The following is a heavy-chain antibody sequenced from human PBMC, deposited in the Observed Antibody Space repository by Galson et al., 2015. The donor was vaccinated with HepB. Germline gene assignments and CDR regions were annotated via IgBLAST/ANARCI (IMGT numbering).Heavy chain of an antibody. CDR1: DFSLTTNGVC. CDR3: ARTPSAISSGRTYYYSYGMDV. CDR2: VDWHGGE. J-gene: IGHJ6*02. Sequence: PALVKPTQTLTLTCTLSDFSLTTNGVCVSWIRQPPGKALEWLARVDWHGGEYYSTSLKTRLTISKDTSKNQVVLKLTAVGPLDTATYYCARTPSAISSGRTYYYSYGMDVWGQGTTVIVSS. V-gene: IGHV2-70*11.